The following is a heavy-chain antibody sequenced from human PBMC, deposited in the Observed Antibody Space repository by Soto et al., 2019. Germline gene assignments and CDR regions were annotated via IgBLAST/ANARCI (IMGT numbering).Heavy chain of an antibody. V-gene: IGHV1-18*04. Sequence: GGSVKVSCKASGYTFTSYGISWVRQAPGQGLEWMGWISAYNGNTNYAQKLQGRVTMTTDTSTSTAYMELRSLRSDDTAVYYCARELSYYYDSSGYPDYWGQGTLVTVSS. D-gene: IGHD3-22*01. CDR3: ARELSYYYDSSGYPDY. CDR2: ISAYNGNT. J-gene: IGHJ4*02. CDR1: GYTFTSYG.